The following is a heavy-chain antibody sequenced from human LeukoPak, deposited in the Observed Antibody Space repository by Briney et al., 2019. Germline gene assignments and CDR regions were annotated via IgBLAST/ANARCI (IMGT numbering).Heavy chain of an antibody. CDR2: ISAYNGNT. D-gene: IGHD4-11*01. Sequence: GASVKVSCKASGYTFTTYAIHWVRQAPGQRLEWMGWISAYNGNTNYAQKLQGRVTMTTDTSTSAAYMELRSLRSDDTAVYYCARVRSNYVYDYWGQGTLVTVSS. J-gene: IGHJ4*02. V-gene: IGHV1-18*01. CDR1: GYTFTTYA. CDR3: ARVRSNYVYDY.